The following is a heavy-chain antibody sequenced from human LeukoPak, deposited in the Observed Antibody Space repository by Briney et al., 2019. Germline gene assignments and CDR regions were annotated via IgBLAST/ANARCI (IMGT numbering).Heavy chain of an antibody. D-gene: IGHD2-15*01. J-gene: IGHJ3*02. CDR1: GGSISSYY. V-gene: IGHV4-4*07. Sequence: SETLSLTCTVSGGSISSYYWSWIRQPAGKGLECIGRIYTSGSTNYNPSLKSRVTMSVDTPKNQFSLKLSSVTAADTAVYYCARRRVCSGGSCGAFDIWGQGTMVTVSS. CDR2: IYTSGST. CDR3: ARRRVCSGGSCGAFDI.